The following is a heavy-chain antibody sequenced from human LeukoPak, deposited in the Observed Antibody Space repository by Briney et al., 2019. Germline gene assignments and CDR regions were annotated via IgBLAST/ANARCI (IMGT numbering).Heavy chain of an antibody. CDR1: GFTFSSSD. J-gene: IGHJ5*02. CDR2: IWYDGTSE. D-gene: IGHD6-13*01. Sequence: PGGSLRLSCAASGFTFSSSDMHWVRQAPGKGLEWVAFIWYDGTSEYNGDSVKGRFTISRDNSKNTLYVQMNSLRAEDTAVYYCARAAIAATGKYWFDPWGQGTLVTASS. CDR3: ARAAIAATGKYWFDP. V-gene: IGHV3-33*01.